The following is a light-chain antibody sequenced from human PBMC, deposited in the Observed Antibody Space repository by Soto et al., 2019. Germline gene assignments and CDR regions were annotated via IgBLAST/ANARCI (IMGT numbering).Light chain of an antibody. CDR3: QQYNSGGFN. V-gene: IGKV1-5*03. CDR1: QSISSW. CDR2: KAS. Sequence: DIQMTQSPSTLSASVGDRVTITCRASQSISSWLAWYQQKPGKAPKLLIYKASSLESGVPARFSGSGSGTECTLTSSSLQPDDFANYYCQQYNSGGFNFGPGTKVDIK. J-gene: IGKJ3*01.